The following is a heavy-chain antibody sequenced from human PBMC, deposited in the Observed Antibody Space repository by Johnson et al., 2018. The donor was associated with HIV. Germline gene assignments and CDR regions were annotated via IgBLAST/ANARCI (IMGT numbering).Heavy chain of an antibody. V-gene: IGHV3-66*01. CDR1: GFTFSDSY. CDR2: IYSGASP. J-gene: IGHJ3*02. D-gene: IGHD2-8*01. CDR3: ARLGLTDAFDI. Sequence: VQLVESGGGLVKPGGSLRLSCGASGFTFSDSYMNWIRQAPGKGLEWVSVIYSGASPYYADSVKGRFTISRDNSKNTLYLQMNSLRAEDTAVYYCARLGLTDAFDIWGQGTMVTVSP.